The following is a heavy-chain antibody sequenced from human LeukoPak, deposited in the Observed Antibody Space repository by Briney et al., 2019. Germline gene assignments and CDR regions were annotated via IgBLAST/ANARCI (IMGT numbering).Heavy chain of an antibody. J-gene: IGHJ1*01. CDR3: TRGLVVVAQYFQH. D-gene: IGHD2-15*01. V-gene: IGHV3-48*01. CDR1: GYTFDTYT. CDR2: IDTTSTTM. Sequence: GGSLRLSCAASGYTFDTYTMTWVRQAPGTGLEWVSYIDTTSTTMYYADSVKGRFTISRDNAKNSLYLQMNSLRVEDTAVYYCTRGLVVVAQYFQHWGQGTLVTVSS.